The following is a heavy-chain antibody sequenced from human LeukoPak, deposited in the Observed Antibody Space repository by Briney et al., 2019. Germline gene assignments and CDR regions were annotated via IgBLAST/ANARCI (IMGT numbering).Heavy chain of an antibody. CDR1: GYSIRSAYY. V-gene: IGHV4-38-2*02. Sequence: SETLSLTCTVSGYSIRSAYYWGWIRQPPGKGLEWIGTIYQSGSTSYNPSLKSRVTILVDTSKNQFSLKLSSVTAADTAVYYCARVEKYTSSGPTDPWGQGTLVTVSS. D-gene: IGHD6-13*01. CDR3: ARVEKYTSSGPTDP. CDR2: IYQSGST. J-gene: IGHJ5*02.